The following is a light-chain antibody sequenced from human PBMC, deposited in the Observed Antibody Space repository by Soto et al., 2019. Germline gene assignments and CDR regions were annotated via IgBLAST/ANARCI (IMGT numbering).Light chain of an antibody. CDR3: QSYDNILSGPL. J-gene: IGLJ3*02. CDR1: SNDVGAYNF. CDR2: DVT. V-gene: IGLV2-11*01. Sequence: QSVLTQPRSVSGSPGQSVTISCTGTSNDVGAYNFVSWYQQPPGKAPKLMIYDVTKRPSGVPDRFSGSKSDNTASLTISGLQAEDEADYYCQSYDNILSGPLFGGGTKLTVL.